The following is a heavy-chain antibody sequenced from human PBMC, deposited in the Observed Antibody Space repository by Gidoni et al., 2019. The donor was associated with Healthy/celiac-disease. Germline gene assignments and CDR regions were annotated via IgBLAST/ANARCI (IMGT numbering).Heavy chain of an antibody. CDR2: MNPNSGNT. V-gene: IGHV1-8*01. D-gene: IGHD5-18*01. CDR3: ARAGEGYTAMVYYYYYYGMDV. Sequence: VQSGAEVKKPGASVKVSCKASGYTFTSYDINWVRQATGQGLEWLGWMNPNSGNTGYEQKFQGRVTMTRNTYISTAYMELSSLRSEDTAVYYCARAGEGYTAMVYYYYYYGMDVWGQGTTVTVSS. CDR1: GYTFTSYD. J-gene: IGHJ6*02.